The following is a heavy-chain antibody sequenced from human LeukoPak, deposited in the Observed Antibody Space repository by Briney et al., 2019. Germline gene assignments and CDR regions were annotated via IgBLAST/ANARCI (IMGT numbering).Heavy chain of an antibody. Sequence: QPGGSLRLSCAASGFTFSSYWMSWVRQAPGKGLEWVANIKQDGSEKYYVDSVKGRFTISRDNAKNSLYLQMNSLRAEDTAVYYCARTPNPTQYSSGWADYWGQGTLVTVSS. D-gene: IGHD6-19*01. CDR1: GFTFSSYW. J-gene: IGHJ4*02. CDR2: IKQDGSEK. V-gene: IGHV3-7*01. CDR3: ARTPNPTQYSSGWADY.